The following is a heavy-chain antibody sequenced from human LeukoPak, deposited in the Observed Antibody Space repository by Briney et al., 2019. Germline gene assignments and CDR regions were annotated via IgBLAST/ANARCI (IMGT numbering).Heavy chain of an antibody. CDR3: AREGPRLSVVVPAARNWFDP. CDR2: MNPNSGNT. J-gene: IGHJ5*02. CDR1: GYTFTSYD. V-gene: IGHV1-8*01. D-gene: IGHD2-2*01. Sequence: GASVKVSCKASGYTFTSYDINWLRQVTGQGLEWMGWMNPNSGNTGYAQKFQGRVTMTRNISISTAYMELSSLRSEDTAVYYCAREGPRLSVVVPAARNWFDPWGQGTLVTVSS.